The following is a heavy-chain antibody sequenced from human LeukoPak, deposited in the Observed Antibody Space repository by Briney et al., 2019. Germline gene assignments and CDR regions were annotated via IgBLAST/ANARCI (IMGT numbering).Heavy chain of an antibody. V-gene: IGHV4-59*01. Sequence: TSETLSLTCTVSGGSISSYYWSWIRQPPGKGLEWIGYIYYSGSTNYNPSLKSRVTISVDTSKNQFSLKLSSVTAADTAVYYCAREREVVYFRGGYSGHDSPDAFDIWGQGTMVTVSS. CDR3: AREREVVYFRGGYSGHDSPDAFDI. CDR2: IYYSGST. D-gene: IGHD5-12*01. J-gene: IGHJ3*02. CDR1: GGSISSYY.